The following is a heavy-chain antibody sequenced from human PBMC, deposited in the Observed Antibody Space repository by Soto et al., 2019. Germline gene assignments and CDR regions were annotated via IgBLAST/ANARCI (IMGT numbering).Heavy chain of an antibody. D-gene: IGHD3-22*01. CDR2: ISSSSSYI. V-gene: IGHV3-21*01. Sequence: GGSLRLSCAASGFTFSSYSMNWVRQAPGKGLEWVSSISSSSSYIYYADSVKGRFTISRDNAKNSLYLQMNSQRAEDTAVYYCARALYYYDSSGYHGSWGQGTLVTVSS. J-gene: IGHJ5*02. CDR1: GFTFSSYS. CDR3: ARALYYYDSSGYHGS.